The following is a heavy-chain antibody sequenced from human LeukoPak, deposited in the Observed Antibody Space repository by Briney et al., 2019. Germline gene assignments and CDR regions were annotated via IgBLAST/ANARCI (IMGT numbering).Heavy chain of an antibody. D-gene: IGHD3-9*01. CDR2: IKQDGSET. V-gene: IGHV3-7*05. Sequence: GGSLILSCEASGLTFGDYWMTWVRQAPGKGPECVANIKQDGSETHYVDSVKGRFTIFRDNAKNSLSLQMNSLRVEDTAMYYCATYWRYFDWLLLDTWGLGTMVTVSS. CDR1: GLTFGDYW. CDR3: ATYWRYFDWLLLDT. J-gene: IGHJ3*02.